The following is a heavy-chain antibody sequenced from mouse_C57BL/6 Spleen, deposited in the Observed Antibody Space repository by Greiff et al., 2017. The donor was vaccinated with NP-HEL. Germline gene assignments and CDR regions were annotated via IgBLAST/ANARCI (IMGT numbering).Heavy chain of an antibody. J-gene: IGHJ2*01. CDR3: AREVYFRYFDY. D-gene: IGHD2-1*01. Sequence: DVMLVESGGGLVKPGGSLKLSCAASGFTFSDYGMHWVRQAPEKGLEWVAYISSGSSTIYYADTVKGRFTLSRDNAKNTLFLQMTSLRSEDTAMYYCAREVYFRYFDYWGQGTTLTVSS. V-gene: IGHV5-17*01. CDR2: ISSGSSTI. CDR1: GFTFSDYG.